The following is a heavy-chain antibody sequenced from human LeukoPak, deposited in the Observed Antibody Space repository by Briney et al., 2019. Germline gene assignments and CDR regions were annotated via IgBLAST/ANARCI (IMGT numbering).Heavy chain of an antibody. CDR1: GYTFTRYY. Sequence: ASVKVSCKASGYTFTRYYMHWVRQAPGQGLEWMGWINPNSGGTNYAQKFQGRVTMTRDTSINTAYMELNRLRSDDTAVYYCASARIVVVPAAMGYWGQGTLVTVSS. J-gene: IGHJ4*02. V-gene: IGHV1-2*02. D-gene: IGHD2-2*01. CDR3: ASARIVVVPAAMGY. CDR2: INPNSGGT.